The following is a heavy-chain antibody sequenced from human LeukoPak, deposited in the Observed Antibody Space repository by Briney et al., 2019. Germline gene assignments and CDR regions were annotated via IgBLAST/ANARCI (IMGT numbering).Heavy chain of an antibody. V-gene: IGHV4-59*13. CDR2: IYYSGST. Sequence: PSETLSLTCAVSGGSISSYYWSWIRQPPGKGLEWIGLIYYSGSTNYNPSLKSRVAISVDRSKNQFSLKLSSVTAADTAVYYCARDRVGGATAAFDIWGQGTMVTASS. J-gene: IGHJ3*02. CDR3: ARDRVGGATAAFDI. D-gene: IGHD1-26*01. CDR1: GGSISSYY.